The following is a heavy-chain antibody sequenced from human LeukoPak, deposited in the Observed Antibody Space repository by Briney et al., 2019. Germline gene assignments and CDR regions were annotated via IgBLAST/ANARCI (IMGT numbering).Heavy chain of an antibody. Sequence: GGSLRLSCAASGFTFSSYEMNWVRQAPGKGLEWVSYISSSGSTIYYADSVKGRFTISRDNAKNSLYLQMNSLRAEDTAVYYCARFVTYGSGGYYGDGMDVWGQGTTVTVSS. V-gene: IGHV3-48*03. D-gene: IGHD3-10*01. CDR2: ISSSGSTI. CDR3: ARFVTYGSGGYYGDGMDV. J-gene: IGHJ6*02. CDR1: GFTFSSYE.